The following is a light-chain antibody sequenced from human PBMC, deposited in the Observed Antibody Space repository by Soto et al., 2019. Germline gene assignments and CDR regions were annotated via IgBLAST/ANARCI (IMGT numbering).Light chain of an antibody. Sequence: DIQMTQSPSTLSASVGDRVTITCRASQSISSWLAWFQQKPGKAPKLLIYKASSLESGVPSRFSGSGSETEFTLTFSSLQPDDFATYYCQQYNSYSWTFGQGTKVEIK. CDR2: KAS. CDR3: QQYNSYSWT. V-gene: IGKV1-5*03. CDR1: QSISSW. J-gene: IGKJ1*01.